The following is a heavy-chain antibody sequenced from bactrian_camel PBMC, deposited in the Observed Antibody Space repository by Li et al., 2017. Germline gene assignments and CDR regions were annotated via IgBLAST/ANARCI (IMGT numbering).Heavy chain of an antibody. J-gene: IGHJ4*01. CDR2: IYIHTGGT. Sequence: VQLVESGGGSVQAGGSLRLSCAASGSIQRTNWMGWFRQAPGKEREGVATIYIHTGGTYYADSVKGRFTISKDSAKNTLYLQMNSLKPEDTAMYYCAAEGPYYCAGGNWIGDRGYTYWGQGTQVTVS. V-gene: IGHV3S54*01. CDR3: AAEGPYYCAGGNWIGDRGYTY. D-gene: IGHD1*01. CDR1: GSIQRTNW.